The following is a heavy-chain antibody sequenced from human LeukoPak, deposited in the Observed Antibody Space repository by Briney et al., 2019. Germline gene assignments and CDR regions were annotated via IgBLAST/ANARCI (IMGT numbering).Heavy chain of an antibody. Sequence: GGSLRLSCAASGFTFSNYAMSWVRQAPGKGLEWVSAISGSGGSTYYADSVKDRFTISRDNAKNSLYLQMNSLRAEDTAVYYCARSCGGDCYSAFDIWGQGTMVTVSS. J-gene: IGHJ3*02. CDR2: ISGSGGST. D-gene: IGHD2-21*02. CDR3: ARSCGGDCYSAFDI. CDR1: GFTFSNYA. V-gene: IGHV3-23*01.